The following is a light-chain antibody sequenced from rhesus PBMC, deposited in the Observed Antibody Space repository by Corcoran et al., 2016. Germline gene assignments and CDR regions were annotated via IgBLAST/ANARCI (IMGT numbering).Light chain of an antibody. CDR1: QSVGSY. J-gene: IGKJ1*01. CDR3: QQSSNLCT. Sequence: ETVLTQSPATLSLSPGERATLSCRASQSVGSYLAWYQQKPGQAPRLLISGASRRATGIPDRFSGSGSGTDLTLTISSLESEDVGIYYCQQSSNLCTFGQGTKVEIK. V-gene: IGKV3-24*04. CDR2: GAS.